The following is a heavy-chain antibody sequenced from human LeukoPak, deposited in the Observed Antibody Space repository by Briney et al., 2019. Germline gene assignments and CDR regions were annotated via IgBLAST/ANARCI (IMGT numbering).Heavy chain of an antibody. J-gene: IGHJ3*02. D-gene: IGHD3-3*01. CDR3: AREGTGDYDFWSGYSAFDI. CDR2: IYTSGST. CDR1: GGSISSYY. Sequence: KPSETLSLTCTVSGGSISSYYWIWIRQPAGKGLEWIGRIYTSGSTNYNPSLKSRVTRSVDTSKNQFSLKLSSVTAADTAVYYCAREGTGDYDFWSGYSAFDIWGQGTMVTVSS. V-gene: IGHV4-4*07.